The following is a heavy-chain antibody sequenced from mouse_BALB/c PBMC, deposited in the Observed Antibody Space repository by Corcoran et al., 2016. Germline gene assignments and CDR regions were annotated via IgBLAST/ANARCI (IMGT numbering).Heavy chain of an antibody. D-gene: IGHD2-3*01. J-gene: IGHJ4*01. Sequence: VKLHESGGGLVQPGGSLKLSCAASGCDFRRYWMSWVRQVPGKGLGWIGEINPDSRTINYSPSLKDKFIISRDNAKNTLYLQMSKVRSEDTALYYCAKCGYYGAMVYWGQGTSVTVSS. CDR2: INPDSRTI. V-gene: IGHV4-1*02. CDR3: AKCGYYGAMVY. CDR1: GCDFRRYW.